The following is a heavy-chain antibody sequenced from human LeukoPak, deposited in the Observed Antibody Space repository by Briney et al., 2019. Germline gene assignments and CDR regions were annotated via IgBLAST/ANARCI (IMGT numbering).Heavy chain of an antibody. J-gene: IGHJ4*02. CDR2: ISGSGGRT. Sequence: GSLRLSCAASGFSFSIYGMSWVRQAPGKGLAWVSSISGSGGRTYYADSVKGRFTISRDNSKNTLYLQMNSLRAEDTAVYYCAKDLTSSGSGIRPLENWGQGTLVTVSS. D-gene: IGHD3-10*01. V-gene: IGHV3-23*01. CDR1: GFSFSIYG. CDR3: AKDLTSSGSGIRPLEN.